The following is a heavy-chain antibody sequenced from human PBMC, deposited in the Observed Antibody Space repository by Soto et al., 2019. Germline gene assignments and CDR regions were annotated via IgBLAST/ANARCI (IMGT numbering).Heavy chain of an antibody. D-gene: IGHD6-19*01. Sequence: SETLSLTCTVYGWSISSYYWSWIRQPPGKGLEWIGYIYYSGSTNYNPSLKSRVTISVDTSKNQFSLKLSSVTAADTAVYYCASLAHSSSGWYEGLFDYWGQGTLVTVSS. J-gene: IGHJ4*02. V-gene: IGHV4-59*01. CDR3: ASLAHSSSGWYEGLFDY. CDR2: IYYSGST. CDR1: GWSISSYY.